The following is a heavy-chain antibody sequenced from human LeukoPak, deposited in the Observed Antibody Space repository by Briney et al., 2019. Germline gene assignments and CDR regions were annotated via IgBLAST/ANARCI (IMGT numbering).Heavy chain of an antibody. CDR2: IYYSGST. V-gene: IGHV4-59*01. CDR1: GGSISSYY. D-gene: IGHD5-18*01. J-gene: IGHJ3*02. CDR3: AREDTAKDAFDI. Sequence: SETLSLTCTVSGGSISSYYWSWIRQPPGKGLEWIGYIYYSGSTNYSPSLKSRVTISVDTSKNQFSLKLSSVTAADTAVYYCAREDTAKDAFDIWGQGTMVTVSS.